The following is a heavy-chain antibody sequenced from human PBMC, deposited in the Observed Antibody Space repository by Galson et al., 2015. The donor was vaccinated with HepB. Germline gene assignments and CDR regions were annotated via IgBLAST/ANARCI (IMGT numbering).Heavy chain of an antibody. CDR1: GYTFIGYY. D-gene: IGHD1-1*01. CDR2: INPNFGDT. Sequence: SVKVSCKASGYTFIGYYIHWVRQAPGQGLEWMGWINPNFGDTTYEQKFQVWVNMTRDTSISTVYMELSRLRSDDTAVYYCARDQGGTSIAREYYDYGMDVWGQGTTVTVSS. CDR3: ARDQGGTSIAREYYDYGMDV. V-gene: IGHV1-2*04. J-gene: IGHJ6*02.